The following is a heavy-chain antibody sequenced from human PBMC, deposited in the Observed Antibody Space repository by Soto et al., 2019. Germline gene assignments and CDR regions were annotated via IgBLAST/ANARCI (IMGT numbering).Heavy chain of an antibody. CDR3: AAGYSTGLDAFDI. V-gene: IGHV5-51*01. CDR1: GYNFANFR. Sequence: GESLKISCKGSGYNFANFRIGWVRQMPGKGLEWMGMIFPGDSDTKNSPSLEGQITMSVDKSDSSAYLQWRSLKASDTAIYYCAAGYSTGLDAFDIWGQGTMVTVSS. D-gene: IGHD2-8*02. CDR2: IFPGDSDT. J-gene: IGHJ3*02.